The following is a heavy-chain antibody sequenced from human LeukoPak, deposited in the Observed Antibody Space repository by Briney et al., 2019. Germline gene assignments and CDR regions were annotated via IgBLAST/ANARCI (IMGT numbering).Heavy chain of an antibody. CDR3: ARVFIFDY. V-gene: IGHV3-53*01. J-gene: IGHJ4*02. CDR1: EFDFSSHA. CDR2: IYSGGST. Sequence: GGSLRLSCAASEFDFSSHAMTWVRQAPGKGLEWVSVIYSGGSTYYADSVKGRFTISRDNSKNTLYLQMNSLRAEDTAVYYCARVFIFDYWGQGTLVTVSS.